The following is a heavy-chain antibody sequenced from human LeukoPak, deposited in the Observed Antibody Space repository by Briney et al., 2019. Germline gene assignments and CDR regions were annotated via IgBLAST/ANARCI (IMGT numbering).Heavy chain of an antibody. CDR1: GFTFGDYA. CDR2: IRSKAYGGTT. V-gene: IGHV3-49*03. D-gene: IGHD6-19*01. Sequence: GGSLRLSCTAPGFTFGDYAMSWFRQAPGKGLEWVGFIRSKAYGGTTEYAASVKGRFTISRDDSKSIAYLQMNSLKTEDTAVYYCTRDNPIAVAPTGWFDPWGQGTLVTVSS. J-gene: IGHJ5*02. CDR3: TRDNPIAVAPTGWFDP.